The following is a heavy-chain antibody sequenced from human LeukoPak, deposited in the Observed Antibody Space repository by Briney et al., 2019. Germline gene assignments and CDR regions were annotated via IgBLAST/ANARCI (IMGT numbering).Heavy chain of an antibody. V-gene: IGHV4-39*07. CDR2: IYYSGST. CDR3: ARALKMWFDP. D-gene: IGHD5-24*01. J-gene: IGHJ5*02. CDR1: GGSISSSSYY. Sequence: SETLSLTCTVSGGSISSSSYYWGWIRQPPGKGLEWIGSIYYSGSTYYNPSLKSRVTISVDTSKNQFSLKLSSVPAADTAVYYCARALKMWFDPWGQGTLVTVSS.